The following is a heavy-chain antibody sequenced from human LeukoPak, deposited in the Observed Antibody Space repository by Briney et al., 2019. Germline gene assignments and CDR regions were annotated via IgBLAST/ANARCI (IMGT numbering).Heavy chain of an antibody. V-gene: IGHV3-7*01. Sequence: GGSLRLSCAASGLPFSTYWMSWVRQAPGKGLEWVANIKKDGNEKYYVDSVKGRFTISRDNTENSVYLQVNDLRVEDTAVYYCARGKSYGFPNRYYFYYMDVWGQGTTITVSS. CDR2: IKKDGNEK. CDR3: ARGKSYGFPNRYYFYYMDV. CDR1: GLPFSTYW. J-gene: IGHJ6*03. D-gene: IGHD3-16*02.